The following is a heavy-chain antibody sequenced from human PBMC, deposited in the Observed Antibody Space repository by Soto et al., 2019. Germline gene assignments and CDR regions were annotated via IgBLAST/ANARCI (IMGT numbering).Heavy chain of an antibody. D-gene: IGHD2-2*01. CDR2: IFSNDEK. V-gene: IGHV2-26*04. CDR1: GFSLSNAGLG. Sequence: QVTVKESGPVLVKPTETLTLTCTVSGFSLSNAGLGVSWIRQPPGKALEWLAHIFSNDEKSYSTSLKTRLTIYKDTSKSQVVLTMTNMDPVDTARYYCASTYSTSWYWFDAWGQGTLVTVSS. J-gene: IGHJ5*02. CDR3: ASTYSTSWYWFDA.